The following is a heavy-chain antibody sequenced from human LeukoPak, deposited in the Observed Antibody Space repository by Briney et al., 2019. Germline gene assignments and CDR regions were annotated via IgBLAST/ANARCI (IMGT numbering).Heavy chain of an antibody. CDR2: ISSNGGST. V-gene: IGHV3-64D*06. D-gene: IGHD1-26*01. CDR3: VKDPSGSYYYYYGMDV. Sequence: GGSLRLSCSASGFTFSSYAMHWVRQAPGKGLEYVSAISSNGGSTYYADSVKGRFTISRGNSKNTLYLQMSSLRAEDTAVYYCVKDPSGSYYYYYGMDVWGQGTTVTVSS. J-gene: IGHJ6*02. CDR1: GFTFSSYA.